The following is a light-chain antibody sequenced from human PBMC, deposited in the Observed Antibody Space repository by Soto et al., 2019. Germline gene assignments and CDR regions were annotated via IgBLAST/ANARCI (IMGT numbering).Light chain of an antibody. CDR3: CSYAGSTTWV. V-gene: IGLV2-23*01. CDR1: SSDVGNYNP. J-gene: IGLJ3*02. CDR2: AGS. Sequence: QSALTQPASVSGSPGQSITISCTGTSSDVGNYNPVCWYQQYPGKAPKLMIYAGSKRPSGVSDRFSGSKSGNTASLTISGLQAADEAEYYCCSYAGSTTWVFGGGTKLTVL.